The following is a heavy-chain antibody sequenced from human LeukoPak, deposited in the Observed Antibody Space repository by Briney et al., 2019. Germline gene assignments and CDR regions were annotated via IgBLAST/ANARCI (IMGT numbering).Heavy chain of an antibody. D-gene: IGHD2-2*01. J-gene: IGHJ3*02. V-gene: IGHV4-61*01. CDR3: ARDYCSSTSCNTFDI. CDR1: GGSVSSGSYY. Sequence: SETLSLTCTVSGGSVSSGSYYWSWIRQPPGKGLEWIGYIYYSGSTNYNPSLKSRVTISVDTSKNQFSLKLSSVTAADRAVYYCARDYCSSTSCNTFDIWGQGAMVTVSS. CDR2: IYYSGST.